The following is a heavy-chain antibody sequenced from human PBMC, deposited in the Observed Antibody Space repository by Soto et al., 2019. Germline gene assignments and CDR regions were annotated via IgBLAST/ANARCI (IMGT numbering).Heavy chain of an antibody. Sequence: SVKVSCKASGGTFSSYTISWVRQAPGQGLEWMGRIIPILGIANYAQKFQGRVTITADKSTSTAYMELSSLRSEDTAVYYCARVGCSSTSCYLSHYYMDVWGKGTTVTVSS. CDR1: GGTFSSYT. V-gene: IGHV1-69*02. D-gene: IGHD2-2*01. CDR3: ARVGCSSTSCYLSHYYMDV. CDR2: IIPILGIA. J-gene: IGHJ6*03.